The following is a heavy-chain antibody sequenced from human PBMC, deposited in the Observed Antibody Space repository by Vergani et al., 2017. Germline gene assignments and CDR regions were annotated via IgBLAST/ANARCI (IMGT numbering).Heavy chain of an antibody. CDR2: ITPGGST. CDR1: GYTFTNNH. Sequence: VQLVQSGTEVKKLGAPVKIACKPSGYTFTNNHLHWVGQAPGQGLEWMGIITPGGSTDYVPKFQGRATMTRDTSTRTVYMDLTGLRSDDTAMYYCARTSSISGSYYNGEWDYWGQGTLVVVSS. D-gene: IGHD3-10*01. V-gene: IGHV1-46*03. CDR3: ARTSSISGSYYNGEWDY. J-gene: IGHJ4*02.